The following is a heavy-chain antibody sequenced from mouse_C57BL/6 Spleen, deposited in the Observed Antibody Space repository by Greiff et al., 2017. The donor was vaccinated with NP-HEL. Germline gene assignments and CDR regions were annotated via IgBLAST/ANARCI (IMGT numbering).Heavy chain of an antibody. D-gene: IGHD1-1*01. CDR3: ARSHGSSRYFDY. CDR1: GYTFTSYW. CDR2: IDPSDSYT. J-gene: IGHJ2*01. Sequence: VKLQQPGAELVMPGASVKLSCKASGYTFTSYWMHWVKQRPGQGLEWIGEIDPSDSYTNYNQKFKGKSTLTVDKSSSTAYMQLSSLTSEDSAVYYCARSHGSSRYFDYWGQGTTLTVSS. V-gene: IGHV1-69*01.